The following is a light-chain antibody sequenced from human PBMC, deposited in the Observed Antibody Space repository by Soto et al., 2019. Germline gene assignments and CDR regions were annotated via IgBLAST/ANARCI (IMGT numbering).Light chain of an antibody. Sequence: DIQMTHSPSTLSASVGDRVTITCRASQSISKWLAWYQQKPGKAPKLLIYDASSLESGVPSRFSGSGSGTEFSLIITRLQPDDLATYYCQQYNRLLALVPRTKVDI. CDR1: QSISKW. CDR2: DAS. CDR3: QQYNRLLA. J-gene: IGKJ3*01. V-gene: IGKV1-5*01.